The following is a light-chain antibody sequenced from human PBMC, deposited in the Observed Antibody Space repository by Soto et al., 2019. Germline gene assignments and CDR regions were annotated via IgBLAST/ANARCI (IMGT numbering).Light chain of an antibody. CDR3: LQHYNNPLT. CDR2: AAS. CDR1: QAIRNN. Sequence: AMQMTQSPSSLSASRGDRVTITCRASQAIRNNLGWYQQKPGKAPKLLIFAASSLQTGVPSRFSGSGSGTDFTLTISSMQPEDFATYFCLQHYNNPLTFGGGTKLDIK. J-gene: IGKJ4*01. V-gene: IGKV1-6*01.